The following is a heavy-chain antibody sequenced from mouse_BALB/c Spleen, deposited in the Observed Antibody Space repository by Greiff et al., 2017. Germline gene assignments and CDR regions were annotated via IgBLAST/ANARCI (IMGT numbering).Heavy chain of an antibody. CDR1: GYSITSGYY. J-gene: IGHJ4*01. Sequence: EVKLQESGPGLVKPSQSLSLTCSVTGYSITSGYYWNWIRQFPGNKLEWMGYISYDGSNNYNPSLKNRISITRDTSKNQFFLKLNSVTTEDTATYYCARDSERYAMDYWGQGTSVTVSS. CDR3: ARDSERYAMDY. CDR2: ISYDGSN. V-gene: IGHV3-6*02.